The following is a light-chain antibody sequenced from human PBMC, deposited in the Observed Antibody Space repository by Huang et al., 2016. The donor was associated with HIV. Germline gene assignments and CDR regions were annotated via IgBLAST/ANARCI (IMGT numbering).Light chain of an antibody. V-gene: IGKV2-29*02. Sequence: DIVMTQTPLSLSVTPGQPASISCKSSQGLLYREKIYLYWYLQKPGQSPQLLIYELSNRFSGVPDRFSGSGSPTDFTLKSSRVETEDVGVYYCMQGKQLPYTFGQGTRLEIK. CDR2: ELS. CDR1: QGLLYREKIY. CDR3: MQGKQLPYT. J-gene: IGKJ2*01.